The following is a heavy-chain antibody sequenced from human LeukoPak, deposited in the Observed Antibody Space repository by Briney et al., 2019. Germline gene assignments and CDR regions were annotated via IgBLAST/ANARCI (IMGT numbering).Heavy chain of an antibody. J-gene: IGHJ4*02. CDR3: AKALLGSGIITPFDY. CDR2: INGGGDST. CDR1: GFTFSSSA. V-gene: IGHV3-23*01. Sequence: GGSLRLSCAASGFTFSSSAMTWVRLAPGRGLEWVSGINGGGDSTYYADSVKGRFTISSDNSKKTLYLQMNSLRAEDTAVYYCAKALLGSGIITPFDYWGQGTLVTVSS. D-gene: IGHD2-21*01.